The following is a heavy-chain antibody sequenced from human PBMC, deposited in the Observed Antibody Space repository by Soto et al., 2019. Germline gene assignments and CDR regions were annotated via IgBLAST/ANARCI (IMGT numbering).Heavy chain of an antibody. V-gene: IGHV3-21*01. J-gene: IGHJ3*01. CDR2: ISSSSSYI. CDR1: GFTFSSYS. CDR3: AVFGARYCSGDSCYSV. Sequence: GGSLRLSCAASGFTFSSYSMNWVRQAPGKGLEWVSSISSSSSYIYYADSVKGRFTISRDNAKNSLYLQMNSLRAEDTAVYYCAVFGARYCSGDSCYSVWGQGTMVTVSS. D-gene: IGHD2-15*01.